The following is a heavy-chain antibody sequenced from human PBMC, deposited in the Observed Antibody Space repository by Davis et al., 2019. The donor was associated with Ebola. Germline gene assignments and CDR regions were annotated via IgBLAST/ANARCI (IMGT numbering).Heavy chain of an antibody. J-gene: IGHJ4*02. CDR2: IKSKTDGGTT. CDR3: ARGGYQLPIDY. D-gene: IGHD2-2*01. Sequence: GESLKISCAASGFTFSNAWMNWVRQAPGKGLEWVGRIKSKTDGGTTDYAAPVKGRFTISRDDSKNTLYLQMNSLKTEDTAVYYCARGGYQLPIDYWGQGTLVTVSS. CDR1: GFTFSNAW. V-gene: IGHV3-15*07.